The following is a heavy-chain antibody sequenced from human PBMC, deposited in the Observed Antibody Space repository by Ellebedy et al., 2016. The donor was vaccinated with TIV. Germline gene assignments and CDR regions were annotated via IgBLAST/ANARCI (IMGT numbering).Heavy chain of an antibody. J-gene: IGHJ4*02. V-gene: IGHV3-66*01. Sequence: GESLKISCAASGFTVSSNYMSWVRQAPGKGLEWVSVIYSGGSTYYADSVKGRFTISRDNAKNSLYLQMNSLRDEDTAVYYCARGLYPYGVGYWGQGTLVTVSS. D-gene: IGHD3-10*01. CDR3: ARGLYPYGVGY. CDR2: IYSGGST. CDR1: GFTVSSNY.